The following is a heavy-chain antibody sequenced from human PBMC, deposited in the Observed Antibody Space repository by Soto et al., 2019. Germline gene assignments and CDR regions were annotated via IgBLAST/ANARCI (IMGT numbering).Heavy chain of an antibody. V-gene: IGHV3-23*01. CDR1: GFTFSSYA. J-gene: IGHJ6*03. CDR3: AKSRGYSYGYEADMDV. Sequence: GGSLRLSCAASGFTFSSYAMSWVRQAPGKGLEWVSAISGSGGSTYYADSVKGRFTISRDNSKNTLYLQMNSLRAEDTAVYYCAKSRGYSYGYEADMDVWGKGTTVTVSS. CDR2: ISGSGGST. D-gene: IGHD5-18*01.